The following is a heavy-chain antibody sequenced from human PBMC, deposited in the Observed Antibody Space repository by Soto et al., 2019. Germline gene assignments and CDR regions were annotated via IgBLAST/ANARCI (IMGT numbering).Heavy chain of an antibody. J-gene: IGHJ4*02. CDR2: ISGSGDTT. CDR1: EFTFSTYA. V-gene: IGHV3-23*01. D-gene: IGHD6-13*01. CDR3: AKSYSSNWYDYFDY. Sequence: EVQLLESGGGLVQPGGSLRLSCAASEFTFSTYAMSWVRQAPGKGLEWVSAISGSGDTTYYADSVKGRFTISRDTSKNTLFLQMNSLRAEDTALYYCAKSYSSNWYDYFDYWGQGTLVTASS.